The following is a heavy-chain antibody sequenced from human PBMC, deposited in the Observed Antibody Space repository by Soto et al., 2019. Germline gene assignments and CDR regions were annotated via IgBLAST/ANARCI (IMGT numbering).Heavy chain of an antibody. V-gene: IGHV3-23*01. CDR3: AKLPPSVAGIDPGSDAFDI. D-gene: IGHD6-19*01. Sequence: GGSLRHSCAASGFTFSSYAMSWVRQAPGKGLEWVSAISGSGGSTYYADSVKGRFTISRDNSKNTLYLQMNSLRAEDTAVYYCAKLPPSVAGIDPGSDAFDIWGQGTMVTV. J-gene: IGHJ3*02. CDR2: ISGSGGST. CDR1: GFTFSSYA.